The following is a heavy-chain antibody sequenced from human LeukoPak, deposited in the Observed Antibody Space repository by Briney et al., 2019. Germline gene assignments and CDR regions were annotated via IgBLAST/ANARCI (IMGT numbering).Heavy chain of an antibody. CDR1: GFTFDDYA. J-gene: IGHJ3*02. CDR2: ISWNSGSI. D-gene: IGHD3-22*01. V-gene: IGHV3-9*01. CDR3: AKDMGYYYDDRAFDI. Sequence: PGGSLRLSCAASGFTFDDYAMHWGRQAPGKGLEWGSGISWNSGSIVYADSVRGRFTISRDNAKNSLYLQMNSLRAEDTALYYCAKDMGYYYDDRAFDIWGQGTMVTVSS.